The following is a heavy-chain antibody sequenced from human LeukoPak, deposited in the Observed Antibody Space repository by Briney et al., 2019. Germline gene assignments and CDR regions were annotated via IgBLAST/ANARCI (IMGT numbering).Heavy chain of an antibody. V-gene: IGHV4-59*01. D-gene: IGHD5-18*01. J-gene: IGHJ4*02. Sequence: SETVSLTCSVSGDSISTYHWNWIRKPPGKGLEWIGYMQSTGNSKYNPSPRSRVTMFVDTSKNQVALILSSVTAADTAVYYCARDKRHSYGRYFDHWGQGALVTVSS. CDR3: ARDKRHSYGRYFDH. CDR1: GDSISTYH. CDR2: MQSTGNS.